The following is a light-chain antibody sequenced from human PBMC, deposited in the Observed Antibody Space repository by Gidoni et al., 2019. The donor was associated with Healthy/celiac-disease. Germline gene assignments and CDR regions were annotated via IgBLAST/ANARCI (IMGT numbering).Light chain of an antibody. CDR3: QQANSFPLT. V-gene: IGKV1-12*01. CDR1: QGISSW. J-gene: IGKJ4*01. CDR2: AAS. Sequence: DIQMTQSPSSVSASVGDRVTITCRASQGISSWLAWYQQKPGKAPKLLIYAASSLQSGVPSRFAAMESGSDFPLTVAGLRPEIFATYYCQQANSFPLTFGGGTKVEIK.